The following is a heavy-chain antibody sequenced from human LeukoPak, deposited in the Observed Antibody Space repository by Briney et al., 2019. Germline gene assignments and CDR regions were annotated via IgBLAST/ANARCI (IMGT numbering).Heavy chain of an antibody. CDR3: AKIPPGYCSAGSCYLDY. J-gene: IGHJ4*02. CDR1: GLTFGDYA. CDR2: ISSSGRDT. V-gene: IGHV3-23*01. D-gene: IGHD2-15*01. Sequence: GGSLRLSCAASGLTFGDYAMSWVRQTPGKGLEWVSTISSSGRDTYYADSVKGRFTISRDNSKNTLYLQMNSLRAEDPAVFYCAKIPPGYCSAGSCYLDYWGQGTLVTVSS.